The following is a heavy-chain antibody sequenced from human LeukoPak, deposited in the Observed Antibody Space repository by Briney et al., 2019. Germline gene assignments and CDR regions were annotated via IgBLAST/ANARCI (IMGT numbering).Heavy chain of an antibody. CDR1: GFSFSSHG. J-gene: IGHJ4*02. Sequence: GGSLRLSCAASGFSFSSHGMNWVRQAPGKGLEWVSGISSRGGTTYYADSVKGRFTISRDNSKNTLFLQMNSLRVEDTAVYYCAKVAKYYYGSETYYFFEHWGQGTPVTASS. CDR2: ISSRGGTT. D-gene: IGHD3-10*01. CDR3: AKVAKYYYGSETYYFFEH. V-gene: IGHV3-23*01.